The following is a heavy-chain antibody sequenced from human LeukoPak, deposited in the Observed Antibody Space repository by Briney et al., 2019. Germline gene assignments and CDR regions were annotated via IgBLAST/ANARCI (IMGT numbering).Heavy chain of an antibody. CDR2: ISSSGSTI. V-gene: IGHV3-11*01. J-gene: IGHJ6*02. Sequence: GGPLRLSCAASGFTFSDYYMSWIRQASGKGLEWVSYISSSGSTIYYADSVKGRFTISRDNAKNSLYLQMNSLRAEDTAVYYCARDSQRAYSSSWDYYGMDVWGQGTTVTVSS. CDR3: ARDSQRAYSSSWDYYGMDV. CDR1: GFTFSDYY. D-gene: IGHD6-13*01.